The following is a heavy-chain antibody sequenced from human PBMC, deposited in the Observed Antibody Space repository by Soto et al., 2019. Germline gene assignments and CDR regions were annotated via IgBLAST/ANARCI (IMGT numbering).Heavy chain of an antibody. CDR3: ARDQGVVVTADNWFDP. CDR1: GGSITDYS. D-gene: IGHD2-21*02. J-gene: IGHJ5*02. Sequence: SETLSLTCTVSGGSITDYSWVWIRQPAGKGLEWIGRIFSSGSTNYNPSLKGRITMSLDTSKNQFSLKLNSATATDTAVYFCARDQGVVVTADNWFDPWGQGILFTVSS. V-gene: IGHV4-4*07. CDR2: IFSSGST.